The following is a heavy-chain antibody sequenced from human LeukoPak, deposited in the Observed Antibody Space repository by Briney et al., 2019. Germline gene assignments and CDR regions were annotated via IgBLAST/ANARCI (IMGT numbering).Heavy chain of an antibody. D-gene: IGHD3-10*01. V-gene: IGHV1-69*13. CDR1: GGTFSSYA. Sequence: SVKVSCKASGGTFSSYAISWVRQAPGQGLEWMGGIIPIFGTANYAQKFQGRVTITADESTSTAYMELSSLRSGDTAVYYCARAGYYYGSGSYYNYYFDYWGQGTLVTVSS. J-gene: IGHJ4*02. CDR3: ARAGYYYGSGSYYNYYFDY. CDR2: IIPIFGTA.